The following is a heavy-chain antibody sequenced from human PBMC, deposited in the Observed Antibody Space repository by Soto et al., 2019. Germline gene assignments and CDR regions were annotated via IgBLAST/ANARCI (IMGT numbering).Heavy chain of an antibody. Sequence: GGSLRLSCTASGFTFSSYAMHWVRQAPGKGLEWVAVISHDGSNKYYADSVKGRFTISRDNSKNTLYLQMNSLRAEDTAVYYCVNSNYYESSGYYSKFDYWGQGTLVTVSS. CDR2: ISHDGSNK. CDR3: VNSNYYESSGYYSKFDY. D-gene: IGHD3-22*01. J-gene: IGHJ4*02. V-gene: IGHV3-30*18. CDR1: GFTFSSYA.